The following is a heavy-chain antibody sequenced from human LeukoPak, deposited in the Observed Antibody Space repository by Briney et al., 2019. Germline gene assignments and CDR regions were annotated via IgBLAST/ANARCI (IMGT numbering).Heavy chain of an antibody. V-gene: IGHV3-21*01. J-gene: IGHJ3*02. CDR3: ARDFRDTDYDFWSGYYSPKTDDAFDI. D-gene: IGHD3-3*01. CDR1: GFTFDDYG. CDR2: ISSSSSYI. Sequence: GGSLRLSCAASGFTFDDYGMSWVRQAPGKGLEWVSSISSSSSYIYYADSVKGRFTISRDNAKNSLYLQMNSLRAEGTAVYYCARDFRDTDYDFWSGYYSPKTDDAFDIWGQGTMVTVSS.